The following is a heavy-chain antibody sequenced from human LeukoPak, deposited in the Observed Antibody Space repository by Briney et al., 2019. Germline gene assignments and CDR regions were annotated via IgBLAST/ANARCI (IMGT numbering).Heavy chain of an antibody. D-gene: IGHD1-7*01. CDR3: ARGTNSTFDI. Sequence: PSQTLSLTCALPGDTVSSNRVAWNWVRQSPSRGLEELGRTFSMIRGSKDHAISVRRRIDINTNTSRNQFSLQLSSGTPEDTAVYYCARGTNSTFDIWGQGTMGTVSS. J-gene: IGHJ3*02. V-gene: IGHV6-1*01. CDR2: TFSMIRGSK. CDR1: GDTVSSNRVA.